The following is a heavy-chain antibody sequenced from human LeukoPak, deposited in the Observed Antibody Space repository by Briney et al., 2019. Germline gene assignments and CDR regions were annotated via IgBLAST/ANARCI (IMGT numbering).Heavy chain of an antibody. CDR2: ISAYNGNT. Sequence: ASVKVSCKASGYTFTSYGISWVRQAPGQGLERMGWISAYNGNTNYAQKLQGRVTMTTDTSTSTAYMGLRSLRSDDTAVYYCARIGLRGVIISRPLDYWGQGTLVTVSS. CDR3: ARIGLRGVIISRPLDY. CDR1: GYTFTSYG. V-gene: IGHV1-18*01. D-gene: IGHD3-16*02. J-gene: IGHJ4*02.